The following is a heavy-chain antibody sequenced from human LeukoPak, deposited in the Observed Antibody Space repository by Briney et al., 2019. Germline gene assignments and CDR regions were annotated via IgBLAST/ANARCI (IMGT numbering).Heavy chain of an antibody. D-gene: IGHD3-16*01. CDR3: ARNLGPFDV. CDR2: IADAGT. J-gene: IGHJ3*01. CDR1: GFTFNDFA. Sequence: PGGSLRLSCAASGFTFNDFAMTWVRQAPGKGLEWVSTIADAGTYYADSVKGRFIISGDNSKNMLYLQLNSLRADDTAIYYCARNLGPFDVRGHGTMVTVSS. V-gene: IGHV3-23*01.